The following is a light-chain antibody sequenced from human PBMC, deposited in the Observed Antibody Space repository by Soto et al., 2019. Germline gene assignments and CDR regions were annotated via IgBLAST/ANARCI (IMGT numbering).Light chain of an antibody. CDR1: SSNIGSNT. Sequence: QLVLTQPPSASGTPGQRVTISCSGSSSNIGSNTVNWYQQLPGTAPKLLIYSNNQRPSGVPDRFSGSKSGTSASLAISGLQSEDEADYYWAAWDDSLNGYVFGTGTKLTVL. CDR3: AAWDDSLNGYV. CDR2: SNN. J-gene: IGLJ1*01. V-gene: IGLV1-44*01.